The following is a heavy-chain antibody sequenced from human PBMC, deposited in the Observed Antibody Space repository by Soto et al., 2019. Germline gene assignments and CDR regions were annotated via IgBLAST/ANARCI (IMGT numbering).Heavy chain of an antibody. Sequence: EMHLVDSGGGLVKPGGSLRLSCAASGFTFNHAWMSWVRQAPGKGLEWVGRIKSKADGETKDYGAPVRGRFTISRDDSQDILYLHMNSLRIEDTAVYYCCVIKRRDQYSTSGYWFDPWGPGTLVTVSS. CDR2: IKSKADGETK. CDR3: CVIKRRDQYSTSGYWFDP. J-gene: IGHJ5*02. V-gene: IGHV3-15*01. D-gene: IGHD4-4*01. CDR1: GFTFNHAW.